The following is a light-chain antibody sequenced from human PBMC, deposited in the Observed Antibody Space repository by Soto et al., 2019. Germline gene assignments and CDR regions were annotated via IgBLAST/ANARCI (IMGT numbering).Light chain of an antibody. CDR2: DNN. J-gene: IGLJ2*01. Sequence: QSVLTQPPSVSAAPGQTVTISCSGRSSNIGNNYVSWYQQLPGTAPKLLIYDNNKRPSGIPDRFSGSKSGTSATLGITGLQTGDEADYYCGTWDSSLSAGVVFGGGTKVTVL. CDR1: SSNIGNNY. CDR3: GTWDSSLSAGVV. V-gene: IGLV1-51*01.